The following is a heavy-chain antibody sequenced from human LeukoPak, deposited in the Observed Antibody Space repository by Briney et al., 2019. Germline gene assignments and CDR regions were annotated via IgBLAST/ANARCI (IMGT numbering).Heavy chain of an antibody. CDR1: GFTFDDYA. CDR2: ISWNSGSI. J-gene: IGHJ6*02. V-gene: IGHV3-9*01. D-gene: IGHD6-13*01. CDR3: AKEVLQQQQYGMDV. Sequence: GRSLRLSCAASGFTFDDYAMHWVRQAPGKGLEWVSDISWNSGSIGYADYVKGRFTISRDNAKNSLYLQMNSLRAEDTALYYCAKEVLQQQQYGMDVWGQGTTVTVSS.